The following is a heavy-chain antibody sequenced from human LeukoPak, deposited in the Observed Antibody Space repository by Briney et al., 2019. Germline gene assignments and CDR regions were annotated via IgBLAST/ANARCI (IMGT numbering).Heavy chain of an antibody. CDR2: INLSAGSS. CDR1: GYTFSDSY. D-gene: IGHD3-9*01. J-gene: IGHJ4*02. CDR3: ARDRNDILTGYILFDY. Sequence: ASVKVSCKASGYTFSDSYMHWVRQAPGQGLEWMGIINLSAGSSSYAQKFQGRVSMTRDMSTSTVYMELSSLRSEDTAVYYCARDRNDILTGYILFDYWGQGTLVTVSS. V-gene: IGHV1-46*01.